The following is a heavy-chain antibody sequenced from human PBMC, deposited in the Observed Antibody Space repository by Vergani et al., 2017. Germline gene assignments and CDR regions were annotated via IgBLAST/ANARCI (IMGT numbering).Heavy chain of an antibody. D-gene: IGHD6-13*01. V-gene: IGHV4-39*01. Sequence: QLQLQESGPGLVKPSETLSLTCTVSGGSISSSSYYWGWIRQPPGKGLEWIGSIYYSGSTYYNPSLKSRVTISVDTSKNQFSLKLSSVTAADTAVYYCARHAWYSGSRYYFDYWGQGTLVTVSS. CDR2: IYYSGST. CDR3: ARHAWYSGSRYYFDY. CDR1: GGSISSSSYY. J-gene: IGHJ4*02.